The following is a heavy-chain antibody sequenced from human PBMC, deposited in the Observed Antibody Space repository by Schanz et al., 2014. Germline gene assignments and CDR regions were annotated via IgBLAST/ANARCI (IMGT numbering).Heavy chain of an antibody. CDR1: GFSFSSYA. CDR3: ARKVVATVGAYYDN. J-gene: IGHJ4*02. V-gene: IGHV3-23*01. CDR2: MNESHSTI. Sequence: EVQLLESGGGLVEPGGSLRLSCAASGFSFSSYAMGWVRQARGKGLEWVSAMNESHSTIYYADSVRGRFTISRDNAENTLFLQLNNLRAEDSAVYFCARKVVATVGAYYDNWGQGTLVIVSS. D-gene: IGHD3-16*01.